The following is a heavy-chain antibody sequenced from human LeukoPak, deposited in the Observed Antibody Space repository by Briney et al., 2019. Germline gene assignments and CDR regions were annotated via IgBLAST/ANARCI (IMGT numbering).Heavy chain of an antibody. V-gene: IGHV4-39*01. CDR2: IYYSGST. J-gene: IGHJ4*02. CDR1: GGSISSSTYY. D-gene: IGHD2-2*01. Sequence: SETLSLTCTVSGGSISSSTYYWGWIRQPPGKGLEWIRTIYYSGSTYYNASLKSRVTISVDTSRNQFSLKLSSVTAADTAVYYCARAYCSSASCAKLGYFDYWGQGTLVTVSS. CDR3: ARAYCSSASCAKLGYFDY.